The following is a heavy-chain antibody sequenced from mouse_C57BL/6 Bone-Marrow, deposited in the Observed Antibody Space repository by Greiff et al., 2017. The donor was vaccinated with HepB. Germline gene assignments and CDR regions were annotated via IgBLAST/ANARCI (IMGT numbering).Heavy chain of an antibody. CDR2: IDPSDSYT. V-gene: IGHV1-69*01. CDR3: ASYCGSRSYWYFDV. J-gene: IGHJ1*03. D-gene: IGHD1-1*01. CDR1: GYTFTSYW. Sequence: QVQLQQPGAELVMPGASVKLSCKASGYTFTSYWMHWVKQRPGQGLEWIGEIDPSDSYTNYNQKFKGKSTLTVDKSSSTAYMQLSSLTSEDSAVYYCASYCGSRSYWYFDVWGTGTTVTVSS.